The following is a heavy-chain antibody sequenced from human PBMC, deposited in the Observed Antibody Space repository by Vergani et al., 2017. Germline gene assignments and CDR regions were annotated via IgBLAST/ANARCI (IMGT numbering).Heavy chain of an antibody. CDR3: AKDRGGIFCSSTSCYILDFSGDY. V-gene: IGHV3-23*01. CDR2: ISGSGGST. CDR1: GFTFSSYA. D-gene: IGHD2-2*02. J-gene: IGHJ4*02. Sequence: EVQLLESGGGLVQPGGSLRLSCAASGFTFSSYAMSWVRQAPGKGLEWVSAISGSGGSTYYADSVKGRFTISRDNSKNKLYLQMNSLRAEDTAVYYCAKDRGGIFCSSTSCYILDFSGDYWGQGTLVTVSS.